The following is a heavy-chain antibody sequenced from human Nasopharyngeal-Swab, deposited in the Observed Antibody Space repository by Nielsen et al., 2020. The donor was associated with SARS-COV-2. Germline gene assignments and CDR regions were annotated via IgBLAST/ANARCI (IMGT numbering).Heavy chain of an antibody. J-gene: IGHJ3*02. CDR1: GLGFSASS. D-gene: IGHD1-26*01. V-gene: IGHV3-73*01. Sequence: GESLKISCAASGLGFSASSIIWVRQASGKGLEWVGRIRNKVNSYATTYGVSVKGRFTISRDDSKNTAYLQMNSLKTEDTAVYFCARINPASGSYYDAIDIWGQGTMVTVSS. CDR3: ARINPASGSYYDAIDI. CDR2: IRNKVNSYAT.